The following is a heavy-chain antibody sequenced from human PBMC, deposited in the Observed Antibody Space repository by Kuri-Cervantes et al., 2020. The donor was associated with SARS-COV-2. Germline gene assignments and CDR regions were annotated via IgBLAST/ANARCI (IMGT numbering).Heavy chain of an antibody. V-gene: IGHV3-11*01. J-gene: IGHJ6*03. CDR2: ISSSGSTI. Sequence: GESLKISCAASGFTFSDYYMTWIRQAPGKGLEWVSYISSSGSTIYYADSVKGRFTISRDNAKNSLYLQMNSLRAEDTAVYYCASKFPGVPGSSPGYYYYMDVWGKGTTVTVSS. D-gene: IGHD6-6*01. CDR1: GFTFSDYY. CDR3: ASKFPGVPGSSPGYYYYMDV.